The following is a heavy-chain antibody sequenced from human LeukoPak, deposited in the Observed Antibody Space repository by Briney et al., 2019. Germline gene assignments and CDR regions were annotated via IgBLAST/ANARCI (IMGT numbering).Heavy chain of an antibody. D-gene: IGHD1-26*01. CDR3: ARDFSGSHRGAFDI. CDR2: IYYSGST. V-gene: IGHV4-59*01. Sequence: PSETLSLTCTVSGGSISSYYWSWIRQPPGKGLEWIGYIYYSGSTNYNPSLKSRVTISVDTSKNQFSLKLSSVTAADTAVYYCARDFSGSHRGAFDIWGQGTMVTVSS. J-gene: IGHJ3*02. CDR1: GGSISSYY.